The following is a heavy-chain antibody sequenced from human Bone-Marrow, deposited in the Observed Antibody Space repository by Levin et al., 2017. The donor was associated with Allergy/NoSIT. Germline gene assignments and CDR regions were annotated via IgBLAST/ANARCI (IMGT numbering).Heavy chain of an antibody. J-gene: IGHJ4*02. V-gene: IGHV4-31*03. D-gene: IGHD3-10*01. CDR1: GDSIHKGEYF. CDR3: AREKVQLVRGGSRRNWGLGY. CDR2: IFHSGTT. Sequence: SETLSLTCNVSGDSIHKGEYFWTWIRQRPGVGLEWIGNIFHSGTTYYNPSLESRLTISIDTSKSQFSLKLTSVTAADTAIYFCAREKVQLVRGGSRRNWGLGYWGQGTLVTVSS.